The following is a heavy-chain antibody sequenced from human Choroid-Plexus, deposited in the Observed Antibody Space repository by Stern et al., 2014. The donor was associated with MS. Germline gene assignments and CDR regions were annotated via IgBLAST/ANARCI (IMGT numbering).Heavy chain of an antibody. V-gene: IGHV3-30*18. CDR1: GFTFGSCA. D-gene: IGHD2/OR15-2a*01. J-gene: IGHJ5*02. CDR3: AKDRQYLTYFFDH. CDR2: VSDYGSNK. Sequence: VQLVESGGGVVQPGRPLRLSCVASGFTFGSCAMHWVRQAPGKGLEWVAGVSDYGSNKYYADSVKGRFTISRDNSQNTLYMQMSSLRPEDTAVYYCAKDRQYLTYFFDHWGQGSLVTVSS.